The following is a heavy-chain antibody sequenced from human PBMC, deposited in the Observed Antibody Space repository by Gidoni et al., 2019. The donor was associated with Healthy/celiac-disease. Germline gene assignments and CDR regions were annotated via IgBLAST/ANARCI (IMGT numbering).Heavy chain of an antibody. J-gene: IGHJ5*02. CDR3: VTVVRPGAIPGGWFDP. Sequence: QLQLQESGPGLVKPSATPPLTCTFSGGSIRSSSYYWGWIRKPPGKGLEWIVNIFYSGSNHYNPSLESRVAISVDTSKMHFSLKLSSVTATDTAGYYCVTVVRPGAIPGGWFDPWGQGTLVTVSS. CDR2: IFYSGSN. V-gene: IGHV4-39*05. D-gene: IGHD2-2*01. CDR1: GGSIRSSSYY.